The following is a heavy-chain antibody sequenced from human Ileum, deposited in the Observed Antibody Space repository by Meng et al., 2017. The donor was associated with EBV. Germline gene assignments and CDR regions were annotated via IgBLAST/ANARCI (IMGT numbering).Heavy chain of an antibody. CDR2: INTGNGET. Sequence: GQLVQYGGEMKKPGATVEVSCKASGYTVTSYAMNWVRQAPGQRLEWMGWINTGNGETKYSQKFQGRVTLTRDTSASTAYMELSSLRSEDTAVYYCASRPGIAVAGFDYWGQGTLVTVSS. V-gene: IGHV1-3*04. J-gene: IGHJ4*02. CDR1: GYTVTSYA. D-gene: IGHD6-19*01. CDR3: ASRPGIAVAGFDY.